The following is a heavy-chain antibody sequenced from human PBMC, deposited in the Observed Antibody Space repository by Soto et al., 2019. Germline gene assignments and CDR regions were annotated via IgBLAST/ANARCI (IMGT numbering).Heavy chain of an antibody. V-gene: IGHV4-59*01. CDR1: GGSISSYY. Sequence: SETLSLTCTVSGGSISSYYWSWIRQPPGKGLEWSGYVFYSGGTNYNPSLKSRVTISVDTSKNQFSLKLSSVTPADTAVYYCARSPSGDLLADYWGQGTLVTVSS. CDR3: ARSPSGDLLADY. D-gene: IGHD1-26*01. CDR2: VFYSGGT. J-gene: IGHJ4*02.